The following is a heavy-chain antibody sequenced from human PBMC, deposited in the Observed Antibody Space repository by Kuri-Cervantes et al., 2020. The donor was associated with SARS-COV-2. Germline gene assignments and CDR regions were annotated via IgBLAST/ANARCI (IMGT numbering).Heavy chain of an antibody. CDR2: MNPNSGNT. CDR3: ARLGAFDI. Sequence: ASVKVSCKTSGYMFSTYDINWVRQATGQGPEWMGWMNPNSGNTGYAQKFQGRVTMTRDTSTSTVYMELSSLRSEDTAVYYCARLGAFDIWGQGTMVTVSS. CDR1: GYMFSTYD. V-gene: IGHV1-8*01. J-gene: IGHJ3*02.